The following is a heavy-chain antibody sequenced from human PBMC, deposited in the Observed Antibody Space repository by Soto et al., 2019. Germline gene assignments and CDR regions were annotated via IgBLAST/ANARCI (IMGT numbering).Heavy chain of an antibody. V-gene: IGHV3-15*01. D-gene: IGHD1-26*01. CDR3: CWCGSINYYSTQ. CDR2: MKSKGSGGTT. J-gene: IGHJ4*02. Sequence: EVQLVESGGDLVQPGGSLRLSCTVSGLKFSDAWMSWVRQVPGKGLEWVGRMKSKGSGGTTDYAAPVKGRFTISRDDSKNTVYLQMNSLKTEDSAMYYCCWCGSINYYSTQWGQGTRVTVSS. CDR1: GLKFSDAW.